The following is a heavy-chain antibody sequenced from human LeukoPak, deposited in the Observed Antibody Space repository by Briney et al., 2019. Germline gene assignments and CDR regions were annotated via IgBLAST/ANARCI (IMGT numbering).Heavy chain of an antibody. V-gene: IGHV1-18*01. Sequence: ASVKVSCKASGYTFNSYGINWVRQAPGQGLEWMGWISADNGNTNYAEKLQGRVTMTTDTSTSTAYMELRSLRSDDTAVYYCARDYCSGTSCHSTGYWGQGSLVIVSS. J-gene: IGHJ4*02. CDR3: ARDYCSGTSCHSTGY. D-gene: IGHD2-15*01. CDR2: ISADNGNT. CDR1: GYTFNSYG.